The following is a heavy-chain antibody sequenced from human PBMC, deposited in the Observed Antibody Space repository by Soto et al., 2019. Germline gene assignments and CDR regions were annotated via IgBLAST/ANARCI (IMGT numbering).Heavy chain of an antibody. V-gene: IGHV4-30-4*01. J-gene: IGHJ4*02. Sequence: SETLSLTCTVSGGSISSGDYYWSWIRQRPGKGLEWIGYIYYSGSTYYNPSLKSRVTISVDTSKNQFSLKLSSVTAADTAVYYCARDPIAAAGPFDYWGQGTLVTVSS. CDR1: GGSISSGDYY. CDR3: ARDPIAAAGPFDY. D-gene: IGHD6-13*01. CDR2: IYYSGST.